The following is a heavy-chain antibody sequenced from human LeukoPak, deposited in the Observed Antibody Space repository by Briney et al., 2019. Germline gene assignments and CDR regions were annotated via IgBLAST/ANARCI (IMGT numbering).Heavy chain of an antibody. J-gene: IGHJ4*02. CDR1: GGSLSGYY. Sequence: PSETLSLTCAVSGGSLSGYYWSWIRQPPGKGLEWIGEINHSGNTNYNPSLKSRVTMSVDTSKNYFYLKLSSVTAADTAVYYCARQGSGTSYYYYTFPYWGQGTLLTVSS. V-gene: IGHV4-34*01. CDR3: ARQGSGTSYYYYTFPY. D-gene: IGHD1-26*01. CDR2: INHSGNT.